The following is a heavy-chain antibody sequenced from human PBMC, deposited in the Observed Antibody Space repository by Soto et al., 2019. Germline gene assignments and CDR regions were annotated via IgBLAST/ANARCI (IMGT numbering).Heavy chain of an antibody. CDR2: IGAARDP. CDR1: RFTFSNFD. Sequence: GGSLRLSCATSRFTFSNFDMHWVRQVPGKGLEWVSAIGAARDPYYLGSVKGRFTISRENAKNSVYLQMNDLRAGDSAVYYCARAYTGRLPRRADYYYAMDVWGQGTTVTVSS. J-gene: IGHJ6*02. D-gene: IGHD2-2*02. V-gene: IGHV3-13*05. CDR3: ARAYTGRLPRRADYYYAMDV.